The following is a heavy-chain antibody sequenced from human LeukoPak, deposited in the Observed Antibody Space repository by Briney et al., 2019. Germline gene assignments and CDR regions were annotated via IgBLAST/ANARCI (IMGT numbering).Heavy chain of an antibody. CDR1: GGTFSSYG. CDR2: IIPILNIA. J-gene: IGHJ4*02. D-gene: IGHD3-10*01. Sequence: SVKVSCKASGGTFSSYGIIWVRQAPGQGLEWMGRIIPILNIADYAQKFQGRVTITADTSTSTAYMELGSLRSEDTAVYYCARVAGSSYDYWGQGTLVTVSS. V-gene: IGHV1-69*04. CDR3: ARVAGSSYDY.